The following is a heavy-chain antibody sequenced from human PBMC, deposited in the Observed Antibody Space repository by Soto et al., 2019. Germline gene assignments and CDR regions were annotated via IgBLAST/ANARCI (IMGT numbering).Heavy chain of an antibody. J-gene: IGHJ5*02. Sequence: PGGSLRLSCAASGLTVSSNYMSWVHQAPGKGLEWVSIIYSGGNTYYADSVKGRFTISRDNSKNTLYLQMNSLRAEDTAVYYCARDGYNPYWFATWGQGPLVTVPS. CDR2: IYSGGNT. D-gene: IGHD1-20*01. V-gene: IGHV3-53*01. CDR1: GLTVSSNY. CDR3: ARDGYNPYWFAT.